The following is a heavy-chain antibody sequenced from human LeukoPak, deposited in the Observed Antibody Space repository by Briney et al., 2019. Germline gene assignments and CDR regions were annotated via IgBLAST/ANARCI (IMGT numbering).Heavy chain of an antibody. V-gene: IGHV4-59*08. J-gene: IGHJ4*02. Sequence: SEALSLTCTVSGGSINYYYWMWIRQPPGKGLEWIGYIYYSGGTHYNPSLKSRVTMLVDTSKNQFSLKLTAVTATDTAVCYCARGEKVLDYFDYWGQGTLVTVSS. D-gene: IGHD3-16*01. CDR2: IYYSGGT. CDR1: GGSINYYY. CDR3: ARGEKVLDYFDY.